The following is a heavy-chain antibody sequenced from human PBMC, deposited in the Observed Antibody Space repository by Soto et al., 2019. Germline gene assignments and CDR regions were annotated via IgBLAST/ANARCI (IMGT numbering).Heavy chain of an antibody. CDR2: INAGNGNT. V-gene: IGHV1-3*01. Sequence: ASVKVSCKASGYTFTSYAMHWVRQAPGQRLEWMGWINAGNGNTKYSQKFQGRVTITRDTSASTAYMELSSLRSEDTAVYYCAREVKPGGYTPPGTSGFDYWGQGTLVTVSS. CDR1: GYTFTSYA. CDR3: AREVKPGGYTPPGTSGFDY. D-gene: IGHD5-12*01. J-gene: IGHJ4*02.